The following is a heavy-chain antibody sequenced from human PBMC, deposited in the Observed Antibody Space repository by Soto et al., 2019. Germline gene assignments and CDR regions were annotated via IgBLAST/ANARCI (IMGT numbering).Heavy chain of an antibody. V-gene: IGHV4-39*07. D-gene: IGHD7-27*01. J-gene: IGHJ3*02. CDR1: GGSISSSSYY. Sequence: SETLSLTCTVSGGSISSSSYYWGWIRQPPGKGLEWIGSIYYSGSTYYNPSLKSRVTISVDTSKNQFSLKLSSVTAADTAVYCCARDLGGNWGCDAFDIWGQGTMVPVSS. CDR2: IYYSGST. CDR3: ARDLGGNWGCDAFDI.